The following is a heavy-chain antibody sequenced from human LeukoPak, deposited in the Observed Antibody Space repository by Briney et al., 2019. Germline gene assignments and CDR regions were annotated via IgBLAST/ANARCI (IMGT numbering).Heavy chain of an antibody. D-gene: IGHD6-19*01. CDR2: INSDGSSI. J-gene: IGHJ4*02. CDR3: ARAGSSGWDY. CDR1: GFTLSNYW. Sequence: GGSLRLSCAASGFTLSNYWMHWVRQAPGKGLVWVSRINSDGSSISYADSVKGRFTISRDNAKNTLYLQMNSLRAEDTAVYYCARAGSSGWDYWGQGTLVTVSS. V-gene: IGHV3-74*01.